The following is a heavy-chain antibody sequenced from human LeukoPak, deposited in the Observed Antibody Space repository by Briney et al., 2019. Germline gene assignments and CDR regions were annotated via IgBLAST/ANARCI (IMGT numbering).Heavy chain of an antibody. CDR3: ARVRGGDTKDFDY. J-gene: IGHJ4*02. CDR1: GFTFSSYW. CDR2: INNDGSST. V-gene: IGHV3-74*01. D-gene: IGHD2-8*01. Sequence: GSLRLSCAASGFTFSSYWMHWVRQVPGKGLVWVSHINNDGSSTSYADSVKGRFTISRDNANNTLYLQMNSLRDEDTAVYYCARVRGGDTKDFDYWGQGTLVTVSS.